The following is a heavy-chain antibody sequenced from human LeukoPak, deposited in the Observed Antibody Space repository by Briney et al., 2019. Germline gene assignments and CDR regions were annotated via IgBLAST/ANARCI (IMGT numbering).Heavy chain of an antibody. Sequence: SETLSLTCTVSGGSIRSYYWSWIRQPPGKGLEWIGYIYYSGSTNYNPSLKSRVTISVDTSKNRFSLKLSSVTAADTAVYYCARVERYSSSFHFDYWGQGTLVTVSS. D-gene: IGHD6-13*01. CDR1: GGSIRSYY. CDR2: IYYSGST. J-gene: IGHJ4*02. CDR3: ARVERYSSSFHFDY. V-gene: IGHV4-59*01.